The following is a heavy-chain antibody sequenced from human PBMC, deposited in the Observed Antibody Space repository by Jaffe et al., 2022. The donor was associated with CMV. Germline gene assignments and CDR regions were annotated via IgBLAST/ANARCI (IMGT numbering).Heavy chain of an antibody. J-gene: IGHJ6*03. CDR2: IWYDGSNK. Sequence: QVQLVESGGGVVQPGRSLRLSCAASGFTFSSYGMHWVRQAPGKGLEWVAVIWYDGSNKYYADSVKGRFTISRDNSKNTLYLQMNSLRAEDTAVYYCARDRGVFRKEFGPNYYYYYMDVWGKGTTVTVSS. D-gene: IGHD3-10*01. CDR3: ARDRGVFRKEFGPNYYYYYMDV. V-gene: IGHV3-33*08. CDR1: GFTFSSYG.